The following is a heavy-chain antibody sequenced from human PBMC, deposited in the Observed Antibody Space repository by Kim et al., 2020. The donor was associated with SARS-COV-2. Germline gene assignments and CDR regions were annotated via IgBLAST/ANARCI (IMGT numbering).Heavy chain of an antibody. CDR1: GGSVSSGSYY. V-gene: IGHV4-61*01. D-gene: IGHD3-9*01. CDR3: ARVFYDILTGCKAGDA. J-gene: IGHJ3*01. CDR2: IYYSGRT. Sequence: SETLSLPCTVSGGSVSSGSYYWSWIRQPPGKGLEWIGYIYYSGRTNYNPSLKSRVTISVATSKNQFSLKLSSVTAADTAVYYCARVFYDILTGCKAGDA.